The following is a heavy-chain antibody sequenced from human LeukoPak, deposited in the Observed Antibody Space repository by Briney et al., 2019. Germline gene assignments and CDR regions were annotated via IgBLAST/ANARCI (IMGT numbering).Heavy chain of an antibody. CDR1: GYTFTGYY. J-gene: IGHJ4*02. Sequence: ASVNVSCKASGYTFTGYYMHWVRHATGQGLEWMGRINPNSGGTNYAQKFQGRVTMTRDTSISTAYMELSRLRSEDTAVYYCATTPAGYSYGDANFDYWCQGTLVTVSS. V-gene: IGHV1-2*06. D-gene: IGHD5-18*01. CDR2: INPNSGGT. CDR3: ATTPAGYSYGDANFDY.